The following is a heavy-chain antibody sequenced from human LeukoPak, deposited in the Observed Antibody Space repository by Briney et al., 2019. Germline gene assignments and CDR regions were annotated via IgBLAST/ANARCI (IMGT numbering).Heavy chain of an antibody. V-gene: IGHV3-53*01. CDR1: GFTVSSNY. CDR3: ARVPFKNILTGSGWFDP. J-gene: IGHJ5*02. D-gene: IGHD3-9*01. Sequence: PGGSLRLSCAASGFTVSSNYMNWVRQAPGKGLEWVSVIYSGGSTYYADSVKGRFTISRDNAKNSLYLQMNSLRAEDTAVYYCARVPFKNILTGSGWFDPWGQGTLVTVSS. CDR2: IYSGGST.